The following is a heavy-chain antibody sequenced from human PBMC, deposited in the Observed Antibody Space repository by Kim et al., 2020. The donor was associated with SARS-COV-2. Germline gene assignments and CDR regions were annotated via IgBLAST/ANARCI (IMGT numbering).Heavy chain of an antibody. D-gene: IGHD6-19*01. J-gene: IGHJ3*02. V-gene: IGHV1-69*06. CDR3: ARAGGSGWYLGSAFDI. Sequence: SVKVSCKASGGTFSSYAISWVRQAPGQGLEWMGGIIPIFGTANYAQKFQGRVTITADKSTSTAYMELSSLRSEDTAVYYCARAGGSGWYLGSAFDIWGQGTMVTVSS. CDR1: GGTFSSYA. CDR2: IIPIFGTA.